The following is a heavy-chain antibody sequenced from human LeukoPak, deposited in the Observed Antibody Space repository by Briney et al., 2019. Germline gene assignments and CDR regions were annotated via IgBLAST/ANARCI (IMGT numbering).Heavy chain of an antibody. V-gene: IGHV3-38-3*01. CDR2: ISGGST. Sequence: GGSLRLSCAASGFTVSSDEMSWVRQAPGKGLEWVSSISGGSTYYADSRKGRFTISRDNSKNTLYLQMNSLRAEDTAVYYCAKAWIYSYGLKDDYWGQGTLVTVSS. CDR1: GFTVSSDE. J-gene: IGHJ4*02. D-gene: IGHD5-18*01. CDR3: AKAWIYSYGLKDDY.